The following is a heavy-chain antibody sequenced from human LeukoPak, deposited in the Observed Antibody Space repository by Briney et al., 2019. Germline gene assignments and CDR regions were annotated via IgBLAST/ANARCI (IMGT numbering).Heavy chain of an antibody. CDR2: LYYSGST. CDR1: GGSISSYY. J-gene: IGHJ4*02. D-gene: IGHD2-21*01. CDR3: ARDAGQVGEDYFDY. V-gene: IGHV4-59*01. Sequence: KPSETLSLTCTVSGGSISSYYWSWIRQPPGKGLEWIGYLYYSGSTNYNPSLKSRVTISVDTSKNQFSLKLSSVTAADTAVYYCARDAGQVGEDYFDYWGQGTLVTVSS.